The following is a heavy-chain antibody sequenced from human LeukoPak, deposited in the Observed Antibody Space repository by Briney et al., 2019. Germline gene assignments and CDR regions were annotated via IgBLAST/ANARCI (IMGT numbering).Heavy chain of an antibody. CDR1: GFTLSNHA. J-gene: IGHJ6*03. D-gene: IGHD1-26*01. CDR3: AKAGSYDYYYMDV. CDR2: ISGSGGST. Sequence: PGGSLRLSCVVSGFTLSNHAIHWVRQAPGKGLEWVSAISGSGGSTYYADSVKGRFTISRDNSKNTLYLQMNSLRAEDTAVYYCAKAGSYDYYYMDVWGKGTTVTISS. V-gene: IGHV3-23*01.